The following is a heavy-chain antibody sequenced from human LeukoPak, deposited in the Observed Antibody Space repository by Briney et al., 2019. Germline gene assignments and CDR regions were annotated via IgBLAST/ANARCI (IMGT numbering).Heavy chain of an antibody. Sequence: ASVTVSCKASGFTFTDYYIHWVRQAPGQGLEWMGWINPDSGDTNYAQNFQGRVTMTRATSTTTAYMELTSLRSDETAVYYCARMVEKRGGRFYHYYMDVWGKGTTVIVSS. CDR2: INPDSGDT. V-gene: IGHV1-2*02. D-gene: IGHD3-16*01. J-gene: IGHJ6*03. CDR1: GFTFTDYY. CDR3: ARMVEKRGGRFYHYYMDV.